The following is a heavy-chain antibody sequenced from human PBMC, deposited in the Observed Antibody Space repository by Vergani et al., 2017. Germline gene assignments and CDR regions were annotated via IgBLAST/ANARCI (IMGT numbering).Heavy chain of an antibody. V-gene: IGHV3-30*18. CDR2: ISYDGSNK. Sequence: VDLVESGGGVVQPGRSLRLSCAASGFTFSSYGMHWVRQAPGKGLEWVAVISYDGSNKYYADSVKGRFTISRDNSKNTLYLQMNSLRAEDTAVYYCAKGSNYYYYYMDVWGKGTTVTVSS. CDR3: AKGSNYYYYYMDV. J-gene: IGHJ6*03. CDR1: GFTFSSYG.